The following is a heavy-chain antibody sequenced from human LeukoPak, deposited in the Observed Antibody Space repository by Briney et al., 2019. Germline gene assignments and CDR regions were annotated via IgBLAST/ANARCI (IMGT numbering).Heavy chain of an antibody. V-gene: IGHV4-39*07. CDR2: IYYSGST. D-gene: IGHD3-22*01. J-gene: IGHJ6*03. Sequence: SETLSLTCTVSGGSISSSSYYWGWIRQPPGKGLEWIGSIYYSGSTYYNPSLKSRVTISVDTSKNQFSLKLSSVIAADTAVYYCARNYDSSGYYFLGYYYMDVWGKGTTVTVSS. CDR3: ARNYDSSGYYFLGYYYMDV. CDR1: GGSISSSSYY.